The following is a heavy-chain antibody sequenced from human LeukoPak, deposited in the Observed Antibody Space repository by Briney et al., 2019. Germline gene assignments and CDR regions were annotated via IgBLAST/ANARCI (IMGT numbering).Heavy chain of an antibody. Sequence: GGSLRLSCAASGFTFSCYGMSWVRQAPGKGLEWVSAISGSGGSTYYADSVKGRFTIPRDNSKNTLYLQMHNLRAEDTAVYYCARVYYGSGSLHYYYYYMDVWGKGTTVTISS. CDR1: GFTFSCYG. J-gene: IGHJ6*03. D-gene: IGHD3-10*01. CDR2: ISGSGGST. CDR3: ARVYYGSGSLHYYYYYMDV. V-gene: IGHV3-23*01.